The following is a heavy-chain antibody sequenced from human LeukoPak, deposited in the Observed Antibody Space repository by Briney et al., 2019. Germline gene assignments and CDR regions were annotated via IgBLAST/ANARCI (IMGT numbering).Heavy chain of an antibody. V-gene: IGHV4-59*08. D-gene: IGHD6-19*01. Sequence: SETLSLTCAVSGGTISSYYWNWIRHPPGKGLEWIGYIHDSGSTKYNPSLKSRVAISVDTSKSQFSLKLSSVTAGDAAVYYCARWYYSGWAFDYWGQGTLVTVSS. J-gene: IGHJ4*02. CDR1: GGTISSYY. CDR3: ARWYYSGWAFDY. CDR2: IHDSGST.